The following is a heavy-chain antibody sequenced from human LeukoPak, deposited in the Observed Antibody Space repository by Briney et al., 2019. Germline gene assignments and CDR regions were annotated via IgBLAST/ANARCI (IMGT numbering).Heavy chain of an antibody. V-gene: IGHV3-66*01. CDR2: VYSGGST. D-gene: IGHD1-26*01. CDR3: ATADSGSYYSGFDY. CDR1: GFTVSSNY. J-gene: IGHJ4*02. Sequence: GGSLRLSCAASGFTVSSNYMSWVRQAPGKGLECVSVVYSGGSTHYADSVKGRFTISRDNSKNTLYLHMNSLRAEDTAVYYCATADSGSYYSGFDYWGQGTLVTVSS.